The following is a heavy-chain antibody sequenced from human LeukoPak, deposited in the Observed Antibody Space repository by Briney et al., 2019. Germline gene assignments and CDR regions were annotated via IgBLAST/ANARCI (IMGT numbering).Heavy chain of an antibody. D-gene: IGHD2-15*01. Sequence: ASVKVSCKASGYTFITYGISWVRQAPGQGLEWMGWISAYNGDTNYAQKLQGRVTMTTDTSTSTAYMELRSLRSDDTAVYYCGRGPYCSGGTCYSQYFDYWRQGTLVTVSS. V-gene: IGHV1-18*01. J-gene: IGHJ4*02. CDR2: ISAYNGDT. CDR1: GYTFITYG. CDR3: GRGPYCSGGTCYSQYFDY.